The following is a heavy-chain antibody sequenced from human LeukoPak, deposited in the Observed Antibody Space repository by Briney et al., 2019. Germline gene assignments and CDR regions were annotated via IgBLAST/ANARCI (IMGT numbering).Heavy chain of an antibody. Sequence: SETLSLTCTVSGGSISGYYWGWIRQPPGKGLEWIGSIYYSGSTYYNPSLKSRVTISVDTSKNQFSLKLSSVTAADTAVYYCARVAAGTPGWFDPWGQGTLVTVSS. CDR3: ARVAAGTPGWFDP. CDR2: IYYSGST. D-gene: IGHD6-13*01. J-gene: IGHJ5*02. CDR1: GGSISGYY. V-gene: IGHV4-39*07.